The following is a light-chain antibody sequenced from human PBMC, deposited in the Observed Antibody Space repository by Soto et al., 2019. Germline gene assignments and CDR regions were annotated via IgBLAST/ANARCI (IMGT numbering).Light chain of an antibody. CDR2: DAS. J-gene: IGKJ5*01. Sequence: EVVLTQSPGTLSLSPGERATLSCRASQSVFSNYLDWYQQKPGQAPRVLIHDASTRATGIPDRFSGSGSGTDFTLTISRLEPEDFAVYYCQQYGNSPRVTFGQGTRLEIK. CDR1: QSVFSNY. CDR3: QQYGNSPRVT. V-gene: IGKV3-20*01.